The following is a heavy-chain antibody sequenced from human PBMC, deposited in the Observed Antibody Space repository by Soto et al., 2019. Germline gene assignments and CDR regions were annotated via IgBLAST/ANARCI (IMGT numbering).Heavy chain of an antibody. D-gene: IGHD1-26*01. CDR1: GGSISSNNW. V-gene: IGHV4-4*02. Sequence: PSETLSLTCAVSGGSISSNNWWNWVRQPPGKGLEWIGEIYHSGITNYNPSLKSRVTISVDKSKNQFSLKLSSVTAADTAVYYCARGTLKLGATTADFDYWGQGTLVTVSS. J-gene: IGHJ4*02. CDR2: IYHSGIT. CDR3: ARGTLKLGATTADFDY.